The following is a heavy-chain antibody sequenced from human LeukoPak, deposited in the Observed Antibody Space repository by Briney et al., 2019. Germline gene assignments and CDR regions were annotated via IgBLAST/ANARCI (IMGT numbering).Heavy chain of an antibody. V-gene: IGHV1-2*06. D-gene: IGHD3-10*01. Sequence: GASVTVSCKASGYTFTGYHVHWVRQAPGQGLEWVGRINPNSGVTNYAQKFQGRVTMTRHTSITTAHMELSRLRSDDTAVYYCARDRSGILGYYYNGMDVWGQGTTVTVSS. CDR3: ARDRSGILGYYYNGMDV. J-gene: IGHJ6*02. CDR2: INPNSGVT. CDR1: GYTFTGYH.